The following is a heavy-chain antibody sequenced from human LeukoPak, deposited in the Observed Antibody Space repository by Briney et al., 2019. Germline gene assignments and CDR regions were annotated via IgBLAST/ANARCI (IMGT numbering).Heavy chain of an antibody. V-gene: IGHV3-15*01. CDR2: IKSKTDGGTT. CDR3: TTDPRYYDSSGPSGY. D-gene: IGHD3-22*01. J-gene: IGHJ4*02. Sequence: GGSLRLSCAASGFTFSNAWMSWVRQAPGKGLEWVGRIKSKTDGGTTDYAAPVKGRFTISRDDSKNTLYLQMNSLKTEDTAVYYCTTDPRYYDSSGPSGYWGQGTLVTVSS. CDR1: GFTFSNAW.